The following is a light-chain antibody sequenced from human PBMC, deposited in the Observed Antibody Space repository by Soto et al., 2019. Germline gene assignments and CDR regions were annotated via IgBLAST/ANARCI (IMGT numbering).Light chain of an antibody. Sequence: EIVMTQSPATLSVSPGERATLSCRASQSVSSNLAWYQQKPGQAPRLLIYAASSRPTGVPSRFSGSGSGTDFTLTISSLQPEDFATYYCQQSYSTLTFGGGTKVDNK. J-gene: IGKJ4*01. CDR1: QSVSSN. V-gene: IGKV3-15*01. CDR3: QQSYSTLT. CDR2: AAS.